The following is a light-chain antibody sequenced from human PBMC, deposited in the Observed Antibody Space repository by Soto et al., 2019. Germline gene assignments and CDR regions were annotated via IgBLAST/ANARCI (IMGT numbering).Light chain of an antibody. CDR3: SSFTRSSTVV. CDR2: EVS. Sequence: QSALTQPASVSGSPGQSITISCTGTISDIGNYKYVSWYQQHPGKAPKLIIYEVSDRPSGVSNRFSGSKSGNTASLTISGLQAENEADYYCSSFTRSSTVVFGGGTKLTVL. V-gene: IGLV2-14*01. CDR1: ISDIGNYKY. J-gene: IGLJ2*01.